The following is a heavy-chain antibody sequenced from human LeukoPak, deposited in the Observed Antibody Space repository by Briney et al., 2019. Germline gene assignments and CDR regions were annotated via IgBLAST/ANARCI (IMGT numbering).Heavy chain of an antibody. D-gene: IGHD2-8*01. CDR2: IYTSGST. CDR3: ARGFLGPNKNGMDV. J-gene: IGHJ6*02. CDR1: GASISSGSYY. V-gene: IGHV4-61*02. Sequence: SQTLSLTCTVSGASISSGSYYWSWIRQPAGKGLEWIGRIYTSGSTNYNPSLKSRVTISVDTSKNQFSLKLSSVTAADTAVYYCARGFLGPNKNGMDVWGQGTTVTVSS.